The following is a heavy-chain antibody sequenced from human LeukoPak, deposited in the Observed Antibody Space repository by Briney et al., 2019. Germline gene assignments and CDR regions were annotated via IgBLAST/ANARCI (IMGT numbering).Heavy chain of an antibody. J-gene: IGHJ4*02. Sequence: PGGSLRLSCAATGFTFKDYGMHWVRQPPGKGLEWVSSINWNGGGTDYADSVKGRFTISRDNAKSSLFLQMNSLRAEDTALYYCAKEGGARRFDYWGQGTLVTVSS. V-gene: IGHV3-20*04. CDR2: INWNGGGT. D-gene: IGHD3-3*01. CDR1: GFTFKDYG. CDR3: AKEGGARRFDY.